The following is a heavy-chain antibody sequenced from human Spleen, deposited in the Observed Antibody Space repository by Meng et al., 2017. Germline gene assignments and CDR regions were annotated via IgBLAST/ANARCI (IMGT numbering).Heavy chain of an antibody. CDR3: ARGDIYDTSGYYHGAENYFDY. CDR2: INAASSNR. J-gene: IGHJ4*02. Sequence: ASVKVSCKASGYTFTTFGMHWVRQAPGQTLEWMGWINAASSNRKYSQRFQGRVTITRDTSANTAHMVLTSLRSEDTAVYYCARGDIYDTSGYYHGAENYFDYWGQGTLVTVSS. CDR1: GYTFTTFG. V-gene: IGHV1-3*01. D-gene: IGHD3-22*01.